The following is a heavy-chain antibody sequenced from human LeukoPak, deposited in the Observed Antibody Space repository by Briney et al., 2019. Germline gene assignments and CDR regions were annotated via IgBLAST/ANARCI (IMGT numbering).Heavy chain of an antibody. CDR1: GFTFSSYG. Sequence: GGSLRLSCAASGFTFSSYGMHWVRQAPGKGLEWVAVIWYDGSNKYYADSVKGRFTISRDNSKNTLYLQMNSLRAEDTAVYYCARLTYYYDSSGYYWREVTRGSFDYWGQGTLVTVSS. CDR3: ARLTYYYDSSGYYWREVTRGSFDY. J-gene: IGHJ4*02. D-gene: IGHD3-22*01. CDR2: IWYDGSNK. V-gene: IGHV3-33*01.